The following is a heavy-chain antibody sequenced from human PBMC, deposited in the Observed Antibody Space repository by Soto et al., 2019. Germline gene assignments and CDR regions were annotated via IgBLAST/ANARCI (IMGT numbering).Heavy chain of an antibody. D-gene: IGHD7-27*01. V-gene: IGHV4-4*02. CDR3: ARKAWVRFDY. CDR1: GDSMTRSVW. CDR2: VFHTGNT. Sequence: KPSETVSLTCAVSGDSMTRSVWWTWVRQPPGKGLEWIGEVFHTGNTNYNPSLKSRVTMSVDKSTNEFSLKVTSVTAADTAIYYCARKAWVRFDYWGQGALVTVSS. J-gene: IGHJ4*02.